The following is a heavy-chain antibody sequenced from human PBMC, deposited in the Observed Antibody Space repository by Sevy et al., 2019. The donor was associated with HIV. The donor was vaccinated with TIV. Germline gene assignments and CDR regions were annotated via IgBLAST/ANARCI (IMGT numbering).Heavy chain of an antibody. CDR3: ARLTTQPTSDLYGLDV. J-gene: IGHJ6*02. Sequence: ASVKVSCKTSGYTFTSYDINWVRQATGQGLEWMAWINSDSGVTNYAQRFQGEVTVTRDPSLSTAYLELTNLKSNDTAIYYCARLTTQPTSDLYGLDVWGQGTTVTVSS. D-gene: IGHD4-17*01. CDR1: GYTFTSYD. CDR2: INSDSGVT. V-gene: IGHV1-2*02.